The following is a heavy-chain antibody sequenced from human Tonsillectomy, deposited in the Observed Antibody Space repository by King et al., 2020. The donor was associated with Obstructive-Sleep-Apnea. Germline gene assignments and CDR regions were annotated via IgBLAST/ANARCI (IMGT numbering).Heavy chain of an antibody. CDR3: ARADMVRGLMYNWFEP. CDR2: INPNSGGT. V-gene: IGHV1-2*02. Sequence: VQLVQSGAEVKKPGASVKVSCKASGYTFTGYYMHWVRQAPGQGLEWMGWINPNSGGTNYAQNFQGRVTMTRDTSITTAYMELSRLRSEDTAVYYCARADMVRGLMYNWFEPWGQGTLVTVSS. D-gene: IGHD3-10*01. J-gene: IGHJ5*02. CDR1: GYTFTGYY.